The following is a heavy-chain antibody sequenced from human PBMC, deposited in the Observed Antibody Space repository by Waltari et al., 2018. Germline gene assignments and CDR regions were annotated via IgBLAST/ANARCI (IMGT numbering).Heavy chain of an antibody. CDR3: ARDTPAPRITGATSVDY. CDR2: IYQSGIT. J-gene: IGHJ4*02. D-gene: IGHD1-20*01. CDR1: GYSLSSGSY. Sequence: QVQLQESGPGLVKPSETLSLTCSVSGYSLSSGSYWGWIRQPPGKGLEWIGGIYQSGITFYNPSLKSRVTISVDTSKNQFSLKLSSVTAADTAVYYCARDTPAPRITGATSVDYWGQGTLVTVSS. V-gene: IGHV4-38-2*02.